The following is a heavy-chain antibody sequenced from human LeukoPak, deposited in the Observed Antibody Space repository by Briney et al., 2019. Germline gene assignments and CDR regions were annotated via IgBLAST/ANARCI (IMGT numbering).Heavy chain of an antibody. CDR2: ISGSGGST. J-gene: IGHJ4*02. V-gene: IGHV3-23*01. CDR1: GFTFSSYG. CDR3: ARDGYPFDY. Sequence: GGTLRLSCAASGFTFSSYGMSWVRKAPGKGLEWVSAISGSGGSTYYADSVKGRFTISRDNSKNTLYLQMNSLRAEDTAVYYCARDGYPFDYWGQGTLVTVSS. D-gene: IGHD5-12*01.